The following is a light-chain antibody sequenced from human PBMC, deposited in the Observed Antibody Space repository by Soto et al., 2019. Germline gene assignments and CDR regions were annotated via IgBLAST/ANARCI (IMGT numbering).Light chain of an antibody. J-gene: IGKJ1*01. Sequence: EIVLTQSPATLSLSPGEIVTLSCRASQRVDINLAWYQQKPGQAPRLLIYGASTRATDMPGRFSGRGAGAEFTLTISSLQSEDFAVYYCQQYRSWPRTFGQGTKVDIK. CDR2: GAS. V-gene: IGKV3-15*01. CDR3: QQYRSWPRT. CDR1: QRVDIN.